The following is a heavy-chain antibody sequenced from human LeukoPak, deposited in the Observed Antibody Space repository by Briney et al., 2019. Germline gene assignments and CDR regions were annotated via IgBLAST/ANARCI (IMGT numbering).Heavy chain of an antibody. V-gene: IGHV3-30*07. CDR3: ARMPTGTTVSSAFDI. CDR1: GFSLRNYA. Sequence: PGGSLRLSCAASGFSLRNYAMHWVRQSPGKGLEWVAVISYDGTYTYYADFLKGRFAVSRDNAKNSLYLQMNSLRAEDTAVYYCARMPTGTTVSSAFDIWGQGTMVTVSS. J-gene: IGHJ3*02. D-gene: IGHD1-1*01. CDR2: ISYDGTYT.